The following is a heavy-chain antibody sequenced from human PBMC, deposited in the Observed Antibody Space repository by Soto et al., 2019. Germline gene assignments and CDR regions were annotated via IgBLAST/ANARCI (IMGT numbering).Heavy chain of an antibody. V-gene: IGHV1-3*04. CDR1: GYAFTSYL. D-gene: IGHD5-12*01. J-gene: IGHJ4*02. Sequence: ASVKVSCKPSGYAFTSYLLYWVRQAPGQRLEWMGRINTGNGNTKYAQKIQGRVTITTDTSTSTAYMELRSLRSDDTAVYYCARDPTDIVATITDYWGQGTLVTVSS. CDR2: INTGNGNT. CDR3: ARDPTDIVATITDY.